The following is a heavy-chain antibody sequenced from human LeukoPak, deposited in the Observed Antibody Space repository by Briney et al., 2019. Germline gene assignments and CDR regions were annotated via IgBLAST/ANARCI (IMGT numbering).Heavy chain of an antibody. D-gene: IGHD3-16*01. J-gene: IGHJ5*02. Sequence: SGPTLVKPTQTLTLTCTFSGFSLNTRGVGVGWIRQPPGKALEWLALIYWDDDKRYSPSLRSRLTITKDTSKNQVVLIMTNMDPVDTGTYYCAHRQIQGIMFGGGGFDPWGQGTLVTVSS. CDR3: AHRQIQGIMFGGGGFDP. V-gene: IGHV2-5*02. CDR1: GFSLNTRGVG. CDR2: IYWDDDK.